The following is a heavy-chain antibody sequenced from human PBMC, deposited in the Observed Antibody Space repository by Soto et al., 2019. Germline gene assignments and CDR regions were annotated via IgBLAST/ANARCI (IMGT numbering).Heavy chain of an antibody. D-gene: IGHD3-10*01. J-gene: IGHJ4*02. CDR3: ARDYGSAPWDY. CDR2: IWSDGSNE. CDR1: GFTFSHYA. V-gene: IGHV3-33*01. Sequence: QVQLVESGGGVVQPGRSLRLSCAASGFTFSHYAMHWARQDPGKGLEWVAVIWSDGSNENYADSVRGRFTISRDNPKNTLYLQMNSLRAEDTAVYYCARDYGSAPWDYWGQGALVTVSS.